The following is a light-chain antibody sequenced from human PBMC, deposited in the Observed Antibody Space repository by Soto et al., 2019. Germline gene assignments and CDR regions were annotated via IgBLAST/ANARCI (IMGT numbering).Light chain of an antibody. CDR2: GAS. CDR3: QQYGSSPPSST. CDR1: QRVSSGY. V-gene: IGKV3-20*01. J-gene: IGKJ5*01. Sequence: EVVLTPSPGTRTLSPGERATLSCRASQRVSSGYLAWYQQKPGQAPRLLIYGASNRATDSPDRFSGRGSGTDFTLTISRLEPEDFAVYYCQQYGSSPPSSTFGQGTRLAI.